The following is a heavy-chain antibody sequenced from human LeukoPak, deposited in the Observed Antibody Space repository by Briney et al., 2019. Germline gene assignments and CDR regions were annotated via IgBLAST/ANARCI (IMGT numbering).Heavy chain of an antibody. V-gene: IGHV3-23*01. D-gene: IGHD3-3*01. CDR3: TKDLYDFWSGLDY. CDR2: ITGSGSST. CDR1: GFTFNTYA. J-gene: IGHJ4*02. Sequence: PGGSLRLSCTASGFTFNTYAMNWVRQAPGKGLEWVSTITGSGSSTYYADSVKGRFTISRDNSKNTLYLQTNSLRVEDTALYYCTKDLYDFWSGLDYWGQGTLVTVSS.